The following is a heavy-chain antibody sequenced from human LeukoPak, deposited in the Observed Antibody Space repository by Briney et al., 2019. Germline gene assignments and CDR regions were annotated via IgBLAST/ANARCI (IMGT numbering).Heavy chain of an antibody. CDR1: GFTFSSYA. D-gene: IGHD3-16*01. V-gene: IGHV3-23*01. Sequence: GGSLRLSCAASGFTFSSYAMSWVRQAPGKGLEWVSAISGSGGSTYYADSVKGRFTISRDNSKNTLYLQMNSLRAEDTAVYYCAKDSLRFGESPPDYWGQGILVTVSS. CDR2: ISGSGGST. CDR3: AKDSLRFGESPPDY. J-gene: IGHJ4*02.